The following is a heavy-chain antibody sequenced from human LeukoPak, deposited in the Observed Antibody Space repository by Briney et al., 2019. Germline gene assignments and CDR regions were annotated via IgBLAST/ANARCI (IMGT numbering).Heavy chain of an antibody. Sequence: GGSLRLSCAASGFTFSSYWIHWVRQAPGKGLVWVSRISPDGSITNYADSVQGRFTISRDNSKNTLFLQMNSLRAEDTAVYYCAELGITMIGGVWGKGTTVTISS. J-gene: IGHJ6*04. V-gene: IGHV3-74*01. D-gene: IGHD3-10*02. CDR3: AELGITMIGGV. CDR2: ISPDGSIT. CDR1: GFTFSSYW.